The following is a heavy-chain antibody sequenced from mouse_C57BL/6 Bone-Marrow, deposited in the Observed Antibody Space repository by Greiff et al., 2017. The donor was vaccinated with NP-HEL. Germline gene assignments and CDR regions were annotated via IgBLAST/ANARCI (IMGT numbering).Heavy chain of an antibody. J-gene: IGHJ3*01. V-gene: IGHV1-55*01. CDR3: ARYVIYYDYDGFAY. CDR2: IYRGRGST. D-gene: IGHD2-4*01. Sequence: QVQLQQPGAELVKPGASVKMTCTASGYTFTSYWITWVKQRPGQGLEWMGDIYRGRGSTNYDEKIKSKATMKVDTSSSTAYMQLSSLASEYPAVYYCARYVIYYDYDGFAYWGQGTLVTVSA. CDR1: GYTFTSYW.